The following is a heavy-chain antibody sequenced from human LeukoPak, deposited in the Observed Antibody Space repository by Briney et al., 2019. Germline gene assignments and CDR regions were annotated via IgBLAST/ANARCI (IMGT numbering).Heavy chain of an antibody. D-gene: IGHD1-26*01. J-gene: IGHJ4*02. Sequence: PGGSLRLSCAASAFSLSAYNMNWVRQAPGMGLEWVSSISYTGTYIYYADSVKGRFTISRDNAQNSLYLQMDSLRAEDTAIYYCVRDRGTYRPIDYWGQGTLVTVSS. CDR3: VRDRGTYRPIDY. V-gene: IGHV3-21*04. CDR1: AFSLSAYN. CDR2: ISYTGTYI.